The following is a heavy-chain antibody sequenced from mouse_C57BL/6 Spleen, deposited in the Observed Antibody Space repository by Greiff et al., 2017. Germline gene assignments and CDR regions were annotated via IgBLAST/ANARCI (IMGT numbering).Heavy chain of an antibody. CDR1: GYTFTSYW. D-gene: IGHD1-1*01. J-gene: IGHJ1*03. Sequence: QVQLQQSGAELVRPGSSVKLSCKASGYTFTSYWMHWVKQRPIQGLEWIGNIDPSDSETHYNQKFKDKATLTVDKSSSTAYMQLSSLTSEDSAVYYCARVHYGSRYFDVWGTGTTVTVSS. CDR2: IDPSDSET. V-gene: IGHV1-52*01. CDR3: ARVHYGSRYFDV.